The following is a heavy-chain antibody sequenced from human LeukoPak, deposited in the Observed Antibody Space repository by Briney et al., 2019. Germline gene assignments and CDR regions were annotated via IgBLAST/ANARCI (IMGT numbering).Heavy chain of an antibody. V-gene: IGHV1-46*03. CDR1: GYTFSTYY. D-gene: IGHD5-24*01. CDR3: ARSVKMPTIVH. CDR2: INPSGGST. J-gene: IGHJ4*02. Sequence: ASVKVSCKASGYTFSTYYMHWVRQAPGQGLQWMGIINPSGGSTSYAQKFQGRVTMTRDTSTSTVYMELSSLRPDDTAIYYCARSVKMPTIVHWGQGTLVTVSS.